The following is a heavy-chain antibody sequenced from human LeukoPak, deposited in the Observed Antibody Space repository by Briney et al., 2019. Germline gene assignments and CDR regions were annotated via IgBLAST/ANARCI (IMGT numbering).Heavy chain of an antibody. J-gene: IGHJ4*02. D-gene: IGHD2-15*01. CDR1: GFTFSSYA. CDR3: AKVGATQDF. Sequence: PGGSLRLSCAASGFTFSSYAMSWVRWTPGKGLQWVSAVSGSGGSTYYADSVKGRFTISRDNSQNTLYLQMNSLRAEDTAVYYCAKVGATQDFWGQGTLVTVSS. V-gene: IGHV3-23*01. CDR2: VSGSGGST.